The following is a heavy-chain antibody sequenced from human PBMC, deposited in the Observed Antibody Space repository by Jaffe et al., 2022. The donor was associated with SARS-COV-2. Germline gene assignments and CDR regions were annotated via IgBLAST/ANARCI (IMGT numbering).Heavy chain of an antibody. J-gene: IGHJ4*02. Sequence: QVQLVQSGAEVKKPGASVKVSCKASGYTFTSYGISWVRQAPGQGLEWMGWISAYNGNTNYAQKLQGRVTMTTDTSTSTAYMELRSLRSDDTAVYYCARDLETISLTNYYDSSGYWSYWGQGTLVTVSS. CDR2: ISAYNGNT. CDR3: ARDLETISLTNYYDSSGYWSY. V-gene: IGHV1-18*01. D-gene: IGHD3-22*01. CDR1: GYTFTSYG.